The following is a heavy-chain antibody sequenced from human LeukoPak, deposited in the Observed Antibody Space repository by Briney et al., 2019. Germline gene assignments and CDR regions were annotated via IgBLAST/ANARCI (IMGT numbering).Heavy chain of an antibody. J-gene: IGHJ6*03. Sequence: ASVKVSCKASGGTFSSYAISWVRQAPGQGLEWMGGIIPIFGTANYAQKFQGRVTITTDESTSTAYMELSSLRSEDAAVYYCAGGQAHYYMDVWGKGTTVTVSS. CDR1: GGTFSSYA. CDR3: AGGQAHYYMDV. CDR2: IIPIFGTA. V-gene: IGHV1-69*05.